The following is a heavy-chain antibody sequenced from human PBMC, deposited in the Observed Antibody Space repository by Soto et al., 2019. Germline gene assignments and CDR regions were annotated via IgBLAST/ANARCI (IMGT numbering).Heavy chain of an antibody. J-gene: IGHJ6*02. CDR2: FYYSGTT. CDR3: AREGGAYGMDV. Sequence: QVQLQESGPGLVKPSETLSLSCTVSGASISNYYWSWIRQPPGKGLEWIGFFYYSGTTSYNPSLKSRVTISVHTPPNPLSLKLRSVTAADTAVYYCAREGGAYGMDVWGQGTTVTV. D-gene: IGHD3-10*01. CDR1: GASISNYY. V-gene: IGHV4-59*01.